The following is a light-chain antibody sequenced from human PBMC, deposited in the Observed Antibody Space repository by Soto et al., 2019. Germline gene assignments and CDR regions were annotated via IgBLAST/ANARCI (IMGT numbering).Light chain of an antibody. CDR3: SSSISSNNFV. V-gene: IGLV2-14*01. CDR1: NSDVNY. Sequence: QSALTHPASVSWAPGHSITISCTATNSDVNYVSWHQQHPGKAPKLMIYGVINRSSGVSTRFSGSKSGNTASLTISGLQAEEEADYYCSSSISSNNFVFGTGTKVTVL. CDR2: GVI. J-gene: IGLJ1*01.